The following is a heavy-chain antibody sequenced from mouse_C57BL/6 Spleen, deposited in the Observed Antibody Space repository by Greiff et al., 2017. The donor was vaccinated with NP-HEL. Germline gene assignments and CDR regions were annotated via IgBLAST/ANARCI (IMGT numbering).Heavy chain of an antibody. J-gene: IGHJ3*01. CDR1: GFTFSSYA. D-gene: IGHD2-4*01. CDR2: ISDGGSYT. CDR3: ARGAIYYDYDWFAY. V-gene: IGHV5-4*01. Sequence: EVQVVESGGGLVKPGGSLKLSCAASGFTFSSYAMSWVRQTPEKRLEWVATISDGGSYTYYPDNVKGRFTISRDNAKNNLYLQMSHLKSEDTAMYYCARGAIYYDYDWFAYWGQGTLVTVSA.